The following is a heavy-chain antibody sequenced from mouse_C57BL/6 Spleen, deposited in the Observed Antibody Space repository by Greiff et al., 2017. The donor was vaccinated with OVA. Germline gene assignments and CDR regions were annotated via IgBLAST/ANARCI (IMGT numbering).Heavy chain of an antibody. Sequence: EVQLQESGGGLVKPGGSLKLSCAASGFTFSSYTMSWVRQTPEKRLEWVATISGGGGNTYYPDSVKGRFTISRDNAKNTLYLQMSSLRSEDTALYYCARQGAYYSNTWFAYWGQGTLVTVSA. J-gene: IGHJ3*01. CDR3: ARQGAYYSNTWFAY. V-gene: IGHV5-9*01. D-gene: IGHD2-5*01. CDR2: ISGGGGNT. CDR1: GFTFSSYT.